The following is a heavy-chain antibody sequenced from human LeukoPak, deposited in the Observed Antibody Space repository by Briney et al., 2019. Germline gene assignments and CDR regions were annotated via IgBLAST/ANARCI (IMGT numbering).Heavy chain of an antibody. CDR2: IKRDGSEK. CDR1: GFTFSSYW. CDR3: ARAREYGSGRANAFDI. Sequence: PGGSLRLSCAASGFTFSSYWMSWVRQAPGKGLEWVANIKRDGSEKYYVDSVKGRLTISRDNAENSLYLQMNSLRAEDTAVYYCARAREYGSGRANAFDIWGQGTMVTVSS. D-gene: IGHD3-10*01. V-gene: IGHV3-7*05. J-gene: IGHJ3*02.